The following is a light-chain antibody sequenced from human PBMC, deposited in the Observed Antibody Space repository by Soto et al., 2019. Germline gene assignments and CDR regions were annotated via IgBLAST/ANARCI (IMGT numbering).Light chain of an antibody. CDR1: QSVASN. CDR2: DAS. Sequence: EIVMTQSPGTLSVSPGERATLSCRASQSVASNLAWYQQKPGQAPRLLIYDASTRATGIPARFSGSGSGTECTLTISSLQSDEFAVYYCQQYNNWPLTFGGGTKVEIK. J-gene: IGKJ4*01. V-gene: IGKV3-15*01. CDR3: QQYNNWPLT.